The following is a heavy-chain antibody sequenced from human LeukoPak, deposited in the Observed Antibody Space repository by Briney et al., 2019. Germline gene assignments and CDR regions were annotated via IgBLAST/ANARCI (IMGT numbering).Heavy chain of an antibody. CDR2: ISGSGGST. Sequence: PGGSLRLSCAASGFTFDDHGMHWVRQAPGKGLEWVSAISGSGGSTYYADSVKGRFTISRDNSKNTLYLQMNSLRAEDTAVYYCAIHLRGYFDYWGQGTLVTVSS. CDR1: GFTFDDHG. J-gene: IGHJ4*02. D-gene: IGHD3-10*01. V-gene: IGHV3-23*01. CDR3: AIHLRGYFDY.